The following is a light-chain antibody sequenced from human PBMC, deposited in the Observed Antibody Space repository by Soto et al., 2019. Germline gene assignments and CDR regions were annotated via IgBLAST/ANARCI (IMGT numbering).Light chain of an antibody. J-gene: IGKJ1*01. Sequence: IVLTQSPATLSLSPWERATLSCRASQSVSDYLAWYQQKPGQAPRLLIYGASTRATGIPARFSGSGSGTEFTLTISSLQSEDFTVYYCQQYNKWPLTFGQGTKVDIK. V-gene: IGKV3-15*01. CDR1: QSVSDY. CDR2: GAS. CDR3: QQYNKWPLT.